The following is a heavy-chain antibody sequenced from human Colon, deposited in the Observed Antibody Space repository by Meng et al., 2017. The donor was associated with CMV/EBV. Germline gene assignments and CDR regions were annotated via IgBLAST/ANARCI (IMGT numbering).Heavy chain of an antibody. Sequence: GESLKISCAASGFHFGGNAMTWVRQAPGKGLEWVSTISGSNTITYYADSVKGRFTISRDDSKNTVSLEMTSLRAEDTAVYSCAKEHTAIIPAAIDHWGQGTLVTVSS. V-gene: IGHV3-23*01. J-gene: IGHJ5*02. D-gene: IGHD2-2*01. CDR1: GFHFGGNA. CDR2: ISGSNTIT. CDR3: AKEHTAIIPAAIDH.